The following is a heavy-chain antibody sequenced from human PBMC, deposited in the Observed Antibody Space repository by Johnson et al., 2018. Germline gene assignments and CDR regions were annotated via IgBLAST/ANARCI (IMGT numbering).Heavy chain of an antibody. CDR3: AKVGSSSSGGYYYYMDV. D-gene: IGHD6-6*01. CDR1: GGSFSGYY. Sequence: QVQLQQWGAGLLKPSETLSLTCAVYGGSFSGYYWSWIRQPPGKGLEWIGEINHSGSTKYNPSLKSRVTISVDTSKNQFSLKVSSVTAADTAVYYCAKVGSSSSGGYYYYMDVWGKGTTVTVSS. J-gene: IGHJ6*03. CDR2: INHSGST. V-gene: IGHV4-34*01.